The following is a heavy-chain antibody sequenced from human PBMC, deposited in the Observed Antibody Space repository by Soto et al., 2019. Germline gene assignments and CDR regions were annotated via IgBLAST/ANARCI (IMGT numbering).Heavy chain of an antibody. CDR2: IDLNNGDT. V-gene: IGHV1-2*04. Sequence: GASVKVSCKASGSTFTAYHMHWVRQVPGQGLEWMGWIDLNNGDTHYEQRFQGWVTMTRDTSISTTYMEVGNLKSDDTAVYFCARQHGDYYRWLDPWGQGTLVTVYS. CDR3: ARQHGDYYRWLDP. J-gene: IGHJ5*02. CDR1: GSTFTAYH. D-gene: IGHD4-17*01.